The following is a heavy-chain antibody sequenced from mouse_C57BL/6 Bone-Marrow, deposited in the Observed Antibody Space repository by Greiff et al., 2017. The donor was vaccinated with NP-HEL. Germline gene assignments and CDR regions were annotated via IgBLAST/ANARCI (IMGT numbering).Heavy chain of an antibody. CDR1: GYSITSGYY. CDR3: ARKGRVRRWYFDV. CDR2: ISYDGSN. J-gene: IGHJ1*03. D-gene: IGHD2-14*01. Sequence: EVQLQESGPGLVKPSQSLSLTCSVTGYSITSGYYWNWIRQFPGNKLEWTGYISYDGSNNYNPSLKNRISITRDTSKNQFFLKLNAVTTEDTATYYCARKGRVRRWYFDVWGTGTTVTVSS. V-gene: IGHV3-6*01.